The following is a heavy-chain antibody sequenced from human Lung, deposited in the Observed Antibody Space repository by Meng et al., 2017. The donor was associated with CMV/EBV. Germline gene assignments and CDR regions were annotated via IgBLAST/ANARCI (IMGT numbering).Heavy chain of an antibody. Sequence: SXXVSXKASGSTFSSYAISWVRQAPGQGLEWMGGIIPIFGTANYAQKFQGRVTITTDESTSTAYMELSSLRSEDTAVYYCARVTIFGAYGMDGWGQGTTVTVSS. CDR1: GSTFSSYA. V-gene: IGHV1-69*05. CDR2: IIPIFGTA. CDR3: ARVTIFGAYGMDG. D-gene: IGHD3-3*01. J-gene: IGHJ6*02.